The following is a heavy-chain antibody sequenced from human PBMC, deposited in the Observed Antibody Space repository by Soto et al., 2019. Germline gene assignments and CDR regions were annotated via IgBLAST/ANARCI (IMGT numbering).Heavy chain of an antibody. CDR2: LYSSRDT. CDR1: GGSISSNSYS. V-gene: IGHV4-39*01. Sequence: SETLSLTCSVSGGSISSNSYSWGWIRQPPGKGLEWIGTLYSSRDTYYNPSLKSRVTISADTSQNQFSLDLTSVTATDTAVYFCARHPGYCSGGSCNGKYTLDVWGQGTTVT. CDR3: ARHPGYCSGGSCNGKYTLDV. J-gene: IGHJ6*02. D-gene: IGHD2-15*01.